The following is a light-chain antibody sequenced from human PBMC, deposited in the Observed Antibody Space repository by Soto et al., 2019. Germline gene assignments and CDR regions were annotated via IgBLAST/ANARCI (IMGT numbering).Light chain of an antibody. Sequence: QSVLTRPPSVSAAPGQKVTISCSGSSSNIGNNFVSWYQQVPGTAPKLLIYYNNQRPSGVPDRFSGSRSGTSASLAIVGLRPEDEAVYYCAAWDASLSACVFGNGTNSPS. CDR2: YNN. CDR3: AAWDASLSACV. J-gene: IGLJ1*01. V-gene: IGLV1-47*02. CDR1: SSNIGNNF.